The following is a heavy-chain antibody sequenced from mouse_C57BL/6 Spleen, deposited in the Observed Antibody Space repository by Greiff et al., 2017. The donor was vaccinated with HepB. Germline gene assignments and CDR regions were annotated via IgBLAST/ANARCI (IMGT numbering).Heavy chain of an antibody. CDR1: GYAFSSYW. V-gene: IGHV1-80*01. J-gene: IGHJ4*01. CDR3: ARENYDYDGYAMDY. D-gene: IGHD2-4*01. CDR2: IYPGDGDT. Sequence: QVQLQQSGAELVKPGASVKISCKASGYAFSSYWMNWVKQRPGKGLEWIGQIYPGDGDTNYNGKFKGKATLTAHKSSSTAYMQLSSLTSEDSAVYFCARENYDYDGYAMDYWGQGTSVTVSS.